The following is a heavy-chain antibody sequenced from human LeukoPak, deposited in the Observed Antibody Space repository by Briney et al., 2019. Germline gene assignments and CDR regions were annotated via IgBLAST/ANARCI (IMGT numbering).Heavy chain of an antibody. CDR3: ARLWGHSGLIRNV. Sequence: SSETLSLTCAVYGGSFSGYYWSWIRQPPGKGLEWIGEINHSGSTNYNPSLKSRVTISVDTSKNQFSLKLSSVTAADTAVYYCARLWGHSGLIRNVWGKGTTVTVSS. CDR2: INHSGST. V-gene: IGHV4-34*01. CDR1: GGSFSGYY. J-gene: IGHJ6*04. D-gene: IGHD3-10*01.